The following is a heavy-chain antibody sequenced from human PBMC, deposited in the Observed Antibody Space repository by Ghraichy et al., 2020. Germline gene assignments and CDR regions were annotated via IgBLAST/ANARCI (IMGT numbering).Heavy chain of an antibody. CDR1: GGSFSGYY. CDR2: INHSGST. CDR3: ARGGDIVVVPAAIPLLDY. Sequence: SETLSLTCAVYGGSFSGYYWSWIRQPPGKGLEWIGEINHSGSTNYNPSLKSRVTISVDTSKNQFSLKLSSVTAADTAVYYCARGGDIVVVPAAIPLLDYWGQGTLVTVSS. D-gene: IGHD2-2*01. J-gene: IGHJ4*02. V-gene: IGHV4-34*01.